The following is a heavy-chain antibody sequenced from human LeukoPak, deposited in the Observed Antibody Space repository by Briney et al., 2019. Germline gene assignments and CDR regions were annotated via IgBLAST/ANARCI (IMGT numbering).Heavy chain of an antibody. CDR2: IYYSGST. CDR1: GGSISSYY. Sequence: SETLSLTCTVSGGSISSYYWSWIRQPPGKGLEWIGYIYYSGSTNYNPSLKSRVTISVKTSKNQFSLKLRSVTAADTAVYYCARAMTYAFDIWGQGTMVTVSS. V-gene: IGHV4-59*01. J-gene: IGHJ3*02. CDR3: ARAMTYAFDI. D-gene: IGHD3-22*01.